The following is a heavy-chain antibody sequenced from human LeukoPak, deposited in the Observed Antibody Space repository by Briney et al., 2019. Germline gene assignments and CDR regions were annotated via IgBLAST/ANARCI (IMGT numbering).Heavy chain of an antibody. CDR2: ISSSSSYI. D-gene: IGHD3-16*02. Sequence: GGSLRLSCAASGFTFSSYSMNWVRQAPGKGLEWVSSISSSSSYIYYADSVKGRFTISRDNAKNSLYLQMNSLRAEDTAVYYCARVRIMITFGGVIVWGQGTLVTVSS. V-gene: IGHV3-21*04. CDR1: GFTFSSYS. CDR3: ARVRIMITFGGVIV. J-gene: IGHJ4*02.